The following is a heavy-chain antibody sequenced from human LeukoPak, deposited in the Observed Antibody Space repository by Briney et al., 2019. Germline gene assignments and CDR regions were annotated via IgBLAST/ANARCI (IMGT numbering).Heavy chain of an antibody. D-gene: IGHD3-9*01. J-gene: IGHJ4*02. Sequence: PGGSLRLSCGASGFTFSGYSMNWVRQAPGKGLEWVSSISTSSSYIYYADSVKGRFTISRDNAKKSLYLQMNSLRAEDTAVYYCARESDYDILTGPLDYWGQGTLVTVSS. V-gene: IGHV3-21*01. CDR2: ISTSSSYI. CDR3: ARESDYDILTGPLDY. CDR1: GFTFSGYS.